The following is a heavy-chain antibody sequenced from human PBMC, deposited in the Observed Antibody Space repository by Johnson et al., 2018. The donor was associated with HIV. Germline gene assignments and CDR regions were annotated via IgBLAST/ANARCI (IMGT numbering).Heavy chain of an antibody. CDR1: GFTFSSYA. Sequence: HVQLVESGGGVVQPGRSLRLSCAASGFTFSSYAMHWVRQAPAKGLEWVAVISYDGSNKYYADSVKGRFTISRDNSKNTLYLQMNSLRAEDTAVYYCAKHSSGYRDAFDIWGQGTMVTVSS. CDR3: AKHSSGYRDAFDI. D-gene: IGHD3-22*01. CDR2: ISYDGSNK. J-gene: IGHJ3*02. V-gene: IGHV3-30*18.